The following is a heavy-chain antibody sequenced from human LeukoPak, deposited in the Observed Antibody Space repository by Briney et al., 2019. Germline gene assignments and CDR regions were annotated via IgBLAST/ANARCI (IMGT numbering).Heavy chain of an antibody. Sequence: SETLSLTCTVSGGSINNYYWSWIRQPAGKGLEWIGLIYSSGSTSYNPSLKSRVTMSVDTSKRQFSLRLSSVTAADTAVYYCARTPIYYFDNSGYYNWGQGTLVTVSS. CDR3: ARTPIYYFDNSGYYN. D-gene: IGHD3-22*01. CDR2: IYSSGST. J-gene: IGHJ4*02. V-gene: IGHV4-4*07. CDR1: GGSINNYY.